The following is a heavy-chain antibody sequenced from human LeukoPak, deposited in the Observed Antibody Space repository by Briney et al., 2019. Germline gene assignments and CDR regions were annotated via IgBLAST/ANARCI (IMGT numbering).Heavy chain of an antibody. CDR1: GVSISSSNSY. CDR3: ASLPNSGYDSGRPFFDY. V-gene: IGHV4-39*07. CDR2: IYYSGNT. J-gene: IGHJ4*02. Sequence: SETLSLTCTVSGVSISSSNSYWGWIRQPPGKGLEWIGSIYYSGNTYYNASLKSQVSISIDTSKNQFSLKLSSVTAADTAVYYCASLPNSGYDSGRPFFDYWGQGTLVTVSS. D-gene: IGHD5-12*01.